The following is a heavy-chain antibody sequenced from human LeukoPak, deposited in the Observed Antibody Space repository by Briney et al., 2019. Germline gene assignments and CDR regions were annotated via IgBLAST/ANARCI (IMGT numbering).Heavy chain of an antibody. CDR1: GYTFTNYG. J-gene: IGHJ3*02. V-gene: IGHV1-18*01. CDR2: ISAYNGNT. Sequence: ASVKVSCKASGYTFTNYGISWVRQAPGQGLEWMGWISAYNGNTNYAQKLQGRVTMTTDTSTSTAYMEMRSLRSDDTAVYYCARDSPTMGSDIWGPGTMVTVSS. D-gene: IGHD1-26*01. CDR3: ARDSPTMGSDI.